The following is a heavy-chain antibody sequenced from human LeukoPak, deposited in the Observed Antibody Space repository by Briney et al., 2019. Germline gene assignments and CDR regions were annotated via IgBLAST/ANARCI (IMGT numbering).Heavy chain of an antibody. CDR2: TYSGGTT. Sequence: GGSLRLSCAASAFTFRSYAMNWVRQAPGKGLEWVSITYSGGTTYYADSVRGRFTISRDDSKNTLYLQMNSLTAEDTAVYYCAKVSTTHIRSYFDLWGQGTLVTVSS. D-gene: IGHD4-17*01. CDR3: AKVSTTHIRSYFDL. CDR1: AFTFRSYA. J-gene: IGHJ4*02. V-gene: IGHV3-23*01.